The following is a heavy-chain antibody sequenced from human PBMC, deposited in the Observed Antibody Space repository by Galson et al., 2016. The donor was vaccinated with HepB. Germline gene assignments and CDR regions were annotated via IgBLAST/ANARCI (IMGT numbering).Heavy chain of an antibody. D-gene: IGHD3-16*01. J-gene: IGHJ4*02. Sequence: CAISGDSVSRNGVAWNWIRQSPSRGLEWLGRTYYSSRWNNDYSASVKSRITINLDTPNNLFSLQMNSLQTEGTAVYFCSRGGDSSEWTSFDYWGQGTLVTVSS. V-gene: IGHV6-1*01. CDR2: TYYSSRWNN. CDR1: GDSVSRNGVA. CDR3: SRGGDSSEWTSFDY.